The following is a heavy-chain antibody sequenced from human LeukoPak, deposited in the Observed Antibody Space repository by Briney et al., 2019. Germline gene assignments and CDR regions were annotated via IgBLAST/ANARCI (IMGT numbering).Heavy chain of an antibody. D-gene: IGHD6-13*01. CDR1: GYSFTSYW. CDR3: ARLAEIAAPYSHYYYYMDV. CDR2: IYPGDSDT. Sequence: GESLKISCKGSGYSFTSYWIGWVRQMHGKGLEWMGIIYPGDSDTSYSPSFQDQVTISADKSISTAYLQWSSLKASDTAMYYCARLAEIAAPYSHYYYYMDVWGKGTTVTVSS. J-gene: IGHJ6*03. V-gene: IGHV5-51*01.